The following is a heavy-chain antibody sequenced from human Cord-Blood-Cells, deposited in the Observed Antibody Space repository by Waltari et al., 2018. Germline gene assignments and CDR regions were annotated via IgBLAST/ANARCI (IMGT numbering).Heavy chain of an antibody. D-gene: IGHD2-15*01. Sequence: EVQLVESGGGLVKPGGSLRLSCAASGFTSSRHSMNWVRQAHGKGLEWVSCISSSSSYRYYVESVKGRVTISRDNAKNSLYLQMNGLRAEDTAVYYCARVPGWSYYFDYWGQGTLVTVSS. J-gene: IGHJ4*02. CDR3: ARVPGWSYYFDY. V-gene: IGHV3-21*01. CDR2: ISSSSSYR. CDR1: GFTSSRHS.